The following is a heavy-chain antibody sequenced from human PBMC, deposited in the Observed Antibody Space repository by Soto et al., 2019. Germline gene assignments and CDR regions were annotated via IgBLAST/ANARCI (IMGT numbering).Heavy chain of an antibody. J-gene: IGHJ3*02. Sequence: SETLSLTCTVSGGSISSYYWSWIRQPPGKGLEWIGYIYYSGSTNYNPSLKSQVTISVDTSKNQFSLKLSSVTAADTAVYYCARVYSSGDAFDIWGQGTMVTVSS. V-gene: IGHV4-59*01. CDR1: GGSISSYY. CDR3: ARVYSSGDAFDI. CDR2: IYYSGST. D-gene: IGHD6-19*01.